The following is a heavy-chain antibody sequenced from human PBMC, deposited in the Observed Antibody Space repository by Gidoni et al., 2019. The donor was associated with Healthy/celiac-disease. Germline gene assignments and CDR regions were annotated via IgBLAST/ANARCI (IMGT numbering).Heavy chain of an antibody. CDR3: ARDKGQLVRAFDI. J-gene: IGHJ3*02. Sequence: QVQLQETGPGLVKTSQTLSLTCTVSGGSISSGRYYGSWMRQPAGKGLEWIGLIYTSGSTNYNPSLKSRVTISVDPSKNQFSLQLTSVTAADPAVYYCARDKGQLVRAFDIWGQGTMVTVSS. D-gene: IGHD6-13*01. V-gene: IGHV4-61*02. CDR1: GGSISSGRYY. CDR2: IYTSGST.